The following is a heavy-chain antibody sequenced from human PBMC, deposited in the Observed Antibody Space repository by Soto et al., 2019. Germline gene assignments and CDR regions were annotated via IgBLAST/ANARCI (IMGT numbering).Heavy chain of an antibody. V-gene: IGHV1-69*02. CDR1: GGTFSSYT. J-gene: IGHJ4*02. Sequence: QVQLVQSGAEVKKPGSSVKVSCKASGGTFSSYTISWVRQAPGQGLEWMGRIIPILGIANYAQKFQGRVTITADKSTSTAYMELSSLRSEDTAVYYCARYLRSCSGPNCQIEGSIHYWGQGTLVTVSS. CDR2: IIPILGIA. D-gene: IGHD2-15*01. CDR3: ARYLRSCSGPNCQIEGSIHY.